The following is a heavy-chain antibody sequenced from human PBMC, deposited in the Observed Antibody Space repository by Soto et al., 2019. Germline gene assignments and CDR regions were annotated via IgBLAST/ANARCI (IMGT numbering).Heavy chain of an antibody. CDR1: GYNFHTYW. J-gene: IGHJ6*02. V-gene: IGHV5-51*01. Sequence: GESLKISCKGSGYNFHTYWIAWVRQMPGKGMEWMGFIYPHDSDTRYSPSFRGQVTISADKSINTAYLQWTSLKASDTAIYFCARPTDYHYGMQVWGQGTTVTVSS. CDR3: ARPTDYHYGMQV. D-gene: IGHD4-17*01. CDR2: IYPHDSDT.